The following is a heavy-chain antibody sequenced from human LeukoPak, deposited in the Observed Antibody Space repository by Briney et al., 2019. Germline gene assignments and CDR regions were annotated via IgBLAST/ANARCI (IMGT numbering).Heavy chain of an antibody. Sequence: SETLSLTCSVSGVSITSNYWSWIRQPPGKGLEWIGYTHHSGSTSYNPSLKSRITISLDTSNNQFSLKLSSVTAADTAVYYCARSSGHSYGDFDYWGQGTPVTLSS. J-gene: IGHJ4*02. CDR3: ARSSGHSYGDFDY. CDR2: THHSGST. CDR1: GVSITSNY. D-gene: IGHD5-18*01. V-gene: IGHV4-59*01.